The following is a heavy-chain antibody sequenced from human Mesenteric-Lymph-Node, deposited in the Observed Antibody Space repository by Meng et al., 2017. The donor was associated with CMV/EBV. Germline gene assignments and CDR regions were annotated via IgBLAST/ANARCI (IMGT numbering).Heavy chain of an antibody. J-gene: IGHJ5*02. CDR3: GRGQQTFDP. Sequence: QVQLVQSGAEVKKPGASVKVSCKASGYSFTGYSIHWVRQAPGRGLEWMGRISPNTGDTIYEENFQGRVTMTRDTSINTAYMELSSLTSDDTAVYYCGRGQQTFDPWGQGTLVTVSS. V-gene: IGHV1-2*06. CDR1: GYSFTGYS. D-gene: IGHD1-1*01. CDR2: ISPNTGDT.